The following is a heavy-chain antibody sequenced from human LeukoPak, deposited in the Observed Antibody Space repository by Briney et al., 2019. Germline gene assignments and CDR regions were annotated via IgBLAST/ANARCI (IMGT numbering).Heavy chain of an antibody. CDR2: VYNSGIT. D-gene: IGHD3-10*01. V-gene: IGHV4-59*02. CDR3: ARAGGYYSYYYGMDV. Sequence: SETLSLTCTVSGASVSDYYCNWIRQPPGKGLEWIGYVYNSGITNYNPSLRSRVTISVDTSKNQFSLKLNSVTAADTAVYYCARAGGYYSYYYGMDVWGQGTTVTVSS. CDR1: GASVSDYY. J-gene: IGHJ6*02.